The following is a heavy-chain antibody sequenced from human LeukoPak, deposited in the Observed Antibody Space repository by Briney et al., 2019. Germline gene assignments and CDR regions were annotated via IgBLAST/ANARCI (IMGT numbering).Heavy chain of an antibody. D-gene: IGHD3-22*01. Sequence: SSETLSLTCSVSGGSITNYYWSWIRQSPGKGLEWIGFIYNTGRTDYNPSLRSRVTISLDTSKKQFSRNLFSVTAADTAVYYCARSALHDRRGYPNYWGQGTLVSVSS. CDR1: GGSITNYY. CDR2: IYNTGRT. J-gene: IGHJ4*02. CDR3: ARSALHDRRGYPNY. V-gene: IGHV4-59*08.